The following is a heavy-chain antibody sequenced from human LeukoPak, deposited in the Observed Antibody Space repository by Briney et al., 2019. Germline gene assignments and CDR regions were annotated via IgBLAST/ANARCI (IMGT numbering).Heavy chain of an antibody. J-gene: IGHJ4*02. CDR2: IGTAGDT. CDR3: ARGGQKDYGDPRFDY. Sequence: QPGGSLRLSCAASGFTFSSYDMHWVRQATGKGLEWVSAIGTAGDTYYPGSVKGRFTISRENAKNSLYLQMNSLRAGDTAVYYCARGGQKDYGDPRFDYWGQGTLVTVSS. CDR1: GFTFSSYD. V-gene: IGHV3-13*01. D-gene: IGHD4-17*01.